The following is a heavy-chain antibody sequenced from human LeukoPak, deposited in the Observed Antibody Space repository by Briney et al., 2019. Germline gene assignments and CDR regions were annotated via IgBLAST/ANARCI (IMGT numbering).Heavy chain of an antibody. V-gene: IGHV3-15*01. Sequence: GGSLRLSCAASGFTFSNAWMSWVRQAPGKGLEWVGRIKSKTDGGTTDYAAPVKGRFTISRDDSKNTLYLQMNSLKTEDTAVYYCSTVRGFQLQYFQHWGQGTLVTVSS. CDR2: IKSKTDGGTT. D-gene: IGHD4-23*01. CDR1: GFTFSNAW. CDR3: STVRGFQLQYFQH. J-gene: IGHJ1*01.